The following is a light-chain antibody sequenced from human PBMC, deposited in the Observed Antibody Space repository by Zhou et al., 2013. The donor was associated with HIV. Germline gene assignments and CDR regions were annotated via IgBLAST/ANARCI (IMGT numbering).Light chain of an antibody. CDR2: WAS. J-gene: IGKJ1*01. CDR1: QSVLYSSNNKDY. V-gene: IGKV4-1*01. CDR3: QQYYSPPLA. Sequence: DIVMIQSPDSLTVSLGERATINCKSSQSVLYSSNNKDYLAWYQQKPGQPPKLLIYWASTRESGVPDRFSGSGSGTDFTLTINSLQAEDVAIYYCQQYYSPPLAFGQGTKVKSN.